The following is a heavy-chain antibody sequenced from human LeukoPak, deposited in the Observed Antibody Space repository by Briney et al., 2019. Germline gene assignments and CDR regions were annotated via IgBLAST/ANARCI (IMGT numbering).Heavy chain of an antibody. D-gene: IGHD6-13*01. Sequence: SVKVSCKASGGTFSSYAISWVRQAPGQGLEWMGRIIPILGIANYAQKFQGRVTITADKSTSTAYMELSSLRSEDTAVYYCAKDLIAPADFDYWGQGTLVTVSS. V-gene: IGHV1-69*04. CDR2: IIPILGIA. J-gene: IGHJ4*02. CDR1: GGTFSSYA. CDR3: AKDLIAPADFDY.